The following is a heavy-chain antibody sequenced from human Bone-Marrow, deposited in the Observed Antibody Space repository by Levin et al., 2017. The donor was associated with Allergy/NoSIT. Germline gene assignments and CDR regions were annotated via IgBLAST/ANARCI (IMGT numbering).Heavy chain of an antibody. J-gene: IGHJ4*02. CDR1: GFSFSNYW. CDR2: INQDGSHI. D-gene: IGHD2-2*01. CDR3: AREVRESGTSD. V-gene: IGHV3-7*01. Sequence: GGSLRLSCAASGFSFSNYWMIWVRQDPGMGLEWVANINQDGSHIYYMDSVEGRFTVSRDNAKKSLYLQMNSLRVEDTAVYYCAREVRESGTSDWGQGTLVTVSS.